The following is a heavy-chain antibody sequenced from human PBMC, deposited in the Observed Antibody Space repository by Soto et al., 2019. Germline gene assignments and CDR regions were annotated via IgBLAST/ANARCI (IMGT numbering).Heavy chain of an antibody. CDR1: GGSISSYY. V-gene: IGHV4-59*06. CDR2: NHYSGIT. Sequence: SETLSLTCTVSGGSISSYYWSWIRQHPGKGLEWIGYNHYSGITYYNPSLKSRVTISLDTSKNQFSLKLSSVTAADTAVYYCARGSSIAGLYYGMDVWGQGTTVTVSS. J-gene: IGHJ6*02. D-gene: IGHD6-6*01. CDR3: ARGSSIAGLYYGMDV.